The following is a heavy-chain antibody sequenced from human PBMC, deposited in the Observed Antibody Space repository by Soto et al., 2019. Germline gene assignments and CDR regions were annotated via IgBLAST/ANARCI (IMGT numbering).Heavy chain of an antibody. D-gene: IGHD5-12*01. Sequence: EVQLVESGGGLVQSGGSLRLSCAASGFTFSSYWMHWVRQAPGKGLVWVSRVNTDGTTTTYADSVKGRFTISRDNAKTTLYLQMNSLRAEDTAVYYCARDLSEYSGYEGLDVWGKGTTVTVSS. V-gene: IGHV3-74*01. CDR3: ARDLSEYSGYEGLDV. J-gene: IGHJ6*04. CDR2: VNTDGTTT. CDR1: GFTFSSYW.